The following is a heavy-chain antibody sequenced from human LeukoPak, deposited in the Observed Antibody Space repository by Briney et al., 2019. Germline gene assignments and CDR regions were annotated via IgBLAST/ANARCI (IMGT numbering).Heavy chain of an antibody. CDR1: GGSISSYY. CDR2: IYYGGST. CDR3: ARDSDTAMVNAFDI. V-gene: IGHV4-59*01. J-gene: IGHJ3*02. D-gene: IGHD5-18*01. Sequence: SETLSLTCTVSGGSISSYYWSWIRQPPGKGLEWIGYIYYGGSTNYNPTLKSRVTISVDTSKNQFSLKLSSVTAADTAVYYCARDSDTAMVNAFDIWGQGTMVTVSS.